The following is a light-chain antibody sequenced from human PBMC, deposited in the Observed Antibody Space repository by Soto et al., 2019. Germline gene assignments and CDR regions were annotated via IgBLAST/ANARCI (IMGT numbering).Light chain of an antibody. J-gene: IGLJ3*02. Sequence: SYELTQPHSVSVATAQMARITCGGNNIVNKAVHWYQQKPGQDPVRDSNRPSGIPERLSGSNPGNTATLTISRIEAGDEADYYCQVWDSSSDHLWVFGGGTKVTVL. CDR3: QVWDSSSDHLWV. CDR2: DS. V-gene: IGLV3-12*02. CDR1: NIVNKA.